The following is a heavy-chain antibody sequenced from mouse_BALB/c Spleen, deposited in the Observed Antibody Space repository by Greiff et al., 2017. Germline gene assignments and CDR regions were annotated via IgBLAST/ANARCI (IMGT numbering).Heavy chain of an antibody. Sequence: VQLQQSGPELVKPGASVKMSCKASGYTFTDYGISWVKQRTGQGLEWIGEIYPGSGSTYYNEKFKGKATLTADKSSNTAYMKLSSLTSEDSAVYFCAKEAMDYWGQGTSVTVSS. J-gene: IGHJ4*01. CDR1: GYTFTDYG. CDR2: IYPGSGST. CDR3: AKEAMDY. V-gene: IGHV1-81*01.